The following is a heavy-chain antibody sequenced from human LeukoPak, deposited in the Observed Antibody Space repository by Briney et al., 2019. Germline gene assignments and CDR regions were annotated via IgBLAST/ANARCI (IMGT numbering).Heavy chain of an antibody. CDR1: GYTFTGYY. Sequence: ASVKVSCKASGYTFTGYYMHWVRHAPGQGLEWMGWINPNSGGTNYAQKFQSRVTMTRDTSISTAYMELSRLRSDDTAVYYCAREIVKGGYFDYWGQGTLVTVSS. CDR2: INPNSGGT. J-gene: IGHJ4*02. CDR3: AREIVKGGYFDY. V-gene: IGHV1-2*02. D-gene: IGHD1-26*01.